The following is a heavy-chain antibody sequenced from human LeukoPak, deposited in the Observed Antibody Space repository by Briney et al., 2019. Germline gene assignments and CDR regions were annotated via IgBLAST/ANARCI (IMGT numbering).Heavy chain of an antibody. Sequence: GESLKISCKGSGYSFARYWIGWVRQMPGEGLEWMGIIYPGDSDTRYSPSFQGQVTISADKSINTAYLQWSSLKASDTAVYYCARRDGSANYYYDYWGQGTLVTVSS. V-gene: IGHV5-51*01. D-gene: IGHD3-10*01. CDR3: ARRDGSANYYYDY. J-gene: IGHJ4*02. CDR2: IYPGDSDT. CDR1: GYSFARYW.